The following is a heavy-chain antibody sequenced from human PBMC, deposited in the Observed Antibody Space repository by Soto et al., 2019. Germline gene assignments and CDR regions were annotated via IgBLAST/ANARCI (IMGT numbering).Heavy chain of an antibody. D-gene: IGHD1-26*01. CDR3: TRRGSSGTPVDY. CDR1: DYSISSGYY. CDR2: IYHSGST. J-gene: IGHJ4*02. Sequence: KPSETLSLTCGVSDYSISSGYYWGWIRQPPGKGLEWIGNIYHSGSTHYNPALKSRVTISVDTSKNQFSLKLKSVTAADTAVYYCTRRGSSGTPVDYSGQGTLVTVSS. V-gene: IGHV4-38-2*01.